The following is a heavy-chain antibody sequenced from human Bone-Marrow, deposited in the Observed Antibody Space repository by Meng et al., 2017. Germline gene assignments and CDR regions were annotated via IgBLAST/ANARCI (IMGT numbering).Heavy chain of an antibody. V-gene: IGHV3-11*01. CDR1: GFTFSDYY. D-gene: IGHD2-2*01. CDR2: ISNSGTTK. CDR3: ASSKSADN. J-gene: IGHJ4*02. Sequence: VQLLESGGGLVQPGGSLRLSCAASGFTFSDYYMSWIRQAPGKGLEWVAYISNSGTTKNYADSVKGRFTISRGNARNSLYLQMNSLRAEDTAVYYCASSKSADNWGQGTLVTVSS.